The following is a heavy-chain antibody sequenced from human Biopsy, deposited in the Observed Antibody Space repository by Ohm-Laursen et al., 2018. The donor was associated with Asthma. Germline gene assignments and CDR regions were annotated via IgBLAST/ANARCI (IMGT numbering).Heavy chain of an antibody. J-gene: IGHJ1*01. V-gene: IGHV3-7*01. Sequence: SLRLSCAASGSTFGDYWMSWVRQVPGKGLEWVANIKHDGSEKNHVDSLKGRFTISRDNAKNSLYLQMNSLRAEDTAVYYCARTFHFWSPYHAEHYQLWGQGTLVTASS. CDR3: ARTFHFWSPYHAEHYQL. D-gene: IGHD3-3*02. CDR1: GSTFGDYW. CDR2: IKHDGSEK.